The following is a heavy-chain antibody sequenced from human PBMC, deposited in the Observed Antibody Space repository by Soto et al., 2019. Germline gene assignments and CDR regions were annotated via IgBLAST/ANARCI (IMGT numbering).Heavy chain of an antibody. Sequence: GGSLRLSCAASGFTFSSYAMSWVRQAPGKGLEWVSAISGSGGSTYYADSVKGRFTISRDNSKNTLYLQMNSLRAEDTAVYYCANSFYCSSTSCYARYDAFDIWGQGTMVTVSS. CDR3: ANSFYCSSTSCYARYDAFDI. CDR2: ISGSGGST. J-gene: IGHJ3*02. D-gene: IGHD2-2*01. CDR1: GFTFSSYA. V-gene: IGHV3-23*01.